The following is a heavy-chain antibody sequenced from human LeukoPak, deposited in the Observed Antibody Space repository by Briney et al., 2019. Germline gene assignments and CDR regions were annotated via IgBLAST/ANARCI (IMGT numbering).Heavy chain of an antibody. V-gene: IGHV3-30*02. CDR3: AKGLRKDYGDYAGLDS. CDR2: IRYDGSDR. D-gene: IGHD4-17*01. CDR1: GFTFSDYG. Sequence: GGSLRLPCATSGFTFSDYGMHWVRQAPGKGLEWVTFIRYDGSDRKYADSVKGRFTISRDNSKNTLYVQMNSLRVEDTAVYYCAKGLRKDYGDYAGLDSWGRGTLVTVSS. J-gene: IGHJ4*02.